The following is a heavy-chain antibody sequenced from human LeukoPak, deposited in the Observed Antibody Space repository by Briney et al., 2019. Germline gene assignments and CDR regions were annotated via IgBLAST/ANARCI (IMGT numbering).Heavy chain of an antibody. CDR3: ARGPYYYDSSGYLGAFDI. D-gene: IGHD3-22*01. J-gene: IGHJ3*02. CDR1: GYTFTGYY. V-gene: IGHV1-2*06. Sequence: GASVKVSCKAYGYTFTGYYMHWVRQAPGHGLEWMGRIHANSGGTNYAQKFQGRVTMTRDTSISTAYMELSRLRSDDTAVYYCARGPYYYDSSGYLGAFDIWGQGTMVTVSS. CDR2: IHANSGGT.